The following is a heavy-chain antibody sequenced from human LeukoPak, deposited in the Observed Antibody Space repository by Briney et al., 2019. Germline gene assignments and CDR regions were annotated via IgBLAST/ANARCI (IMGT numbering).Heavy chain of an antibody. D-gene: IGHD6-19*01. V-gene: IGHV3-7*01. CDR1: GFTFSNYW. CDR3: ARRSVAGSLDY. Sequence: PGGSLRLSCAASGFTFSNYWMTWVRQAPGKGLEWVANTKEDGGEKYYVDSVKGRFTISRDNAENSLYLQMNSLRAEDTAVYYCARRSVAGSLDYWGQGTLVTVSS. CDR2: TKEDGGEK. J-gene: IGHJ4*02.